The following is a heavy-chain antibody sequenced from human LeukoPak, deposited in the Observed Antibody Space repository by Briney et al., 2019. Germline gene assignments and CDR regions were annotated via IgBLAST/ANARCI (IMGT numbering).Heavy chain of an antibody. J-gene: IGHJ4*02. V-gene: IGHV4-34*01. CDR1: GGSFSGYY. CDR3: ASYAGDLTFDY. CDR2: INHSGST. Sequence: SETLSLTCAVYGGSFSGYYWSWIRQPPGKGLEWIGEINHSGSTNYNPSLKSRVTISVDTSKNQFSLKLSSVTTADTAVYYCASYAGDLTFDYWGQGTLVTVSS. D-gene: IGHD7-27*01.